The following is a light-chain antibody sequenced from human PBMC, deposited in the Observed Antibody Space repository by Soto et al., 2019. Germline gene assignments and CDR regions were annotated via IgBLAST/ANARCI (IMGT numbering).Light chain of an antibody. CDR1: QIISSW. J-gene: IGKJ1*01. CDR3: QQYNSYRT. Sequence: DIQMTQSPSSLAVSVVDRVTITCLASQIISSWLAWYQQKPGKAPKLPIYDASSLESGVPSRFSGSGSGTEFTLTISSLQPDDFASYYCQQYNSYRTCGQGTKGDI. V-gene: IGKV1-5*01. CDR2: DAS.